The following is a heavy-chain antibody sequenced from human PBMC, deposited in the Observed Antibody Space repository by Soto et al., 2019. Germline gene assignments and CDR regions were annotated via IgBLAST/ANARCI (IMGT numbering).Heavy chain of an antibody. J-gene: IGHJ4*02. Sequence: EVQLVESGGGLVKPGGSLRLSCAASGFTFSSYSMNWVRQSPGKGLEWVSSISSSSSDIYYADSVKGRFTISRDNAKNSLYQQMKSLRAEDTAVYYCARSAGADYYGSGSYFDYWGQGTLVTVSS. D-gene: IGHD3-10*01. V-gene: IGHV3-21*01. CDR3: ARSAGADYYGSGSYFDY. CDR2: ISSSSSDI. CDR1: GFTFSSYS.